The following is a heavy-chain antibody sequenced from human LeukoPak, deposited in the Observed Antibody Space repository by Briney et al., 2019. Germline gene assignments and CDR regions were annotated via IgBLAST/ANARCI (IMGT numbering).Heavy chain of an antibody. J-gene: IGHJ4*02. CDR2: ISDTGNTI. V-gene: IGHV3-11*01. CDR1: GFTFSDYY. Sequence: TGGSLRLSCAASGFTFSDYYMTWIRQVPGKGLEFVSFISDTGNTIYYADSVKGRFTVSRDNAKNSLNLHMNSLRAEDTAVYYCVRIPFDYWGQGSLVTVSS. CDR3: VRIPFDY.